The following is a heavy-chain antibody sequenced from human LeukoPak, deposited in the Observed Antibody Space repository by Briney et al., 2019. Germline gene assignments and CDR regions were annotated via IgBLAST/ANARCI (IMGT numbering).Heavy chain of an antibody. CDR3: ARAMPRGIAAAGTADH. J-gene: IGHJ5*02. CDR1: EFTFSSYA. V-gene: IGHV3-30*04. CDR2: ISYDGINK. D-gene: IGHD6-13*01. Sequence: GGSLRLSCAASEFTFSSYAMHWVHQAPGKGLEWVAVISYDGINKYYADSVKGRFTISRDNPKNTLYLQVNSLRPEDTAVYYCARAMPRGIAAAGTADHWGQGTLVTVSS.